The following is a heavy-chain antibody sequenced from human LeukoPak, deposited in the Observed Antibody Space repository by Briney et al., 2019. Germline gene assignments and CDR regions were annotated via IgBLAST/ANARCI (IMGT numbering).Heavy chain of an antibody. V-gene: IGHV3-74*01. CDR1: GFTFSSYW. Sequence: GGSLRLSCAASGFTFSSYWMHWVRQAPGKGLVWVSRINSDGSSTSYADSVKGRFTISRDNAKNTLYLQMNSLRAEDTAVYYCAREESEMATILVYYYYGMDVWGQGTTVTVSS. CDR3: AREESEMATILVYYYYGMDV. D-gene: IGHD5-24*01. J-gene: IGHJ6*02. CDR2: INSDGSST.